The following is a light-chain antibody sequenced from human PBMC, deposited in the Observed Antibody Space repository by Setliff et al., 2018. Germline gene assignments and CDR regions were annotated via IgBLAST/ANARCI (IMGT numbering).Light chain of an antibody. V-gene: IGLV2-23*02. CDR2: DFT. J-gene: IGLJ1*01. CDR3: CSYAGSSTVV. Sequence: QSVLAQPASVSGSPGQSITISCTGTYSDVGKYNLVSWYQQHPGKAPKLILYDFTTRPSGVSDRFSGSKSANTASLTISGLQAEDEADYYCCSYAGSSTVVFGGGTKV. CDR1: YSDVGKYNL.